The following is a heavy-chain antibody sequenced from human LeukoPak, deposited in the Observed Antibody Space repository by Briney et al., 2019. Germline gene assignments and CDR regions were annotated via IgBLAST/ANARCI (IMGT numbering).Heavy chain of an antibody. Sequence: GGSLRLSCAASGFTFSSYAIFSNYAMNWVRQAPGKGLEWVSAISGSGGSTYHADSVKGRFTISRDNSKNTLYLQMNSLRAEDTAVYYCAIWVIGYYDSSGYSLGYWGQGTLVTVSS. D-gene: IGHD3-22*01. CDR1: GFTFSSYAIFSNYA. CDR2: ISGSGGST. V-gene: IGHV3-23*01. J-gene: IGHJ4*02. CDR3: AIWVIGYYDSSGYSLGY.